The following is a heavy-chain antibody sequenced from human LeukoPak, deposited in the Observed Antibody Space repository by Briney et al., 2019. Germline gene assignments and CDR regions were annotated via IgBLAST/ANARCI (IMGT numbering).Heavy chain of an antibody. CDR3: ATADWNYGY. CDR2: FAPQDDET. J-gene: IGHJ4*02. D-gene: IGHD1-7*01. Sequence: ASGKVSCSVAGYTLTELSMHWVRQAPGQGLERMGGFAPQDDETIHAQKLQGRVTMTEDTSTDTAYMELSSLRSEDTPVYYCATADWNYGYWGQGTPVTVSP. CDR1: GYTLTELS. V-gene: IGHV1-24*01.